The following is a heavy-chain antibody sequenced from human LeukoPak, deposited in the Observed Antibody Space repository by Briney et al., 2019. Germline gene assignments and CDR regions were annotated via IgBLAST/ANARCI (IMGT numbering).Heavy chain of an antibody. J-gene: IGHJ3*02. V-gene: IGHV4-34*01. Sequence: RASETLSLTCAVYGGSFSGYYWSWIRQPPGKGLEWIGEINHSGSTNYNPSLKSRVTISVDTSKNQFSLKLSSVTAADTAVHYCARGLVVVPAAMSGGNAFDIWGQGTMVTVSS. CDR1: GGSFSGYY. CDR2: INHSGST. CDR3: ARGLVVVPAAMSGGNAFDI. D-gene: IGHD2-2*01.